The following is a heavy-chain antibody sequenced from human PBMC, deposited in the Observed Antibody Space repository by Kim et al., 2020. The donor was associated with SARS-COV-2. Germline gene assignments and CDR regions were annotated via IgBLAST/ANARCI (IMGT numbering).Heavy chain of an antibody. CDR1: GFTFSSYS. Sequence: GGSLRLSCAASGFTFSSYSMNWVRQAPGKGLEWVSSISSSSSYIYYADSVKGRFTISRDNAKNSLFLHMNSLRAEDTALYYCANSRGYHDSSGQGVFDYWGQGTLVTVSS. CDR2: ISSSSSYI. D-gene: IGHD3-22*01. V-gene: IGHV3-21*01. J-gene: IGHJ4*02. CDR3: ANSRGYHDSSGQGVFDY.